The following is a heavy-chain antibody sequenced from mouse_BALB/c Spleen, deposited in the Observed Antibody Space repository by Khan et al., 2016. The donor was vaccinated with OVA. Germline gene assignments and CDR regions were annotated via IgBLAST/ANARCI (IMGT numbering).Heavy chain of an antibody. V-gene: IGHV3-2*02. CDR2: ISYSGST. CDR1: GYSITSGYG. J-gene: IGHJ2*01. D-gene: IGHD1-2*01. Sequence: EVQLQESGPGLVKPSQSLSLTCTVTGYSITSGYGWNWLRQFPGNQLEWMGYISYSGSTNYNPSLKSRISITRDTSKNQLFLHLNSVTTEDTATYYCARTARIKYWGQGTTLTVSS. CDR3: ARTARIKY.